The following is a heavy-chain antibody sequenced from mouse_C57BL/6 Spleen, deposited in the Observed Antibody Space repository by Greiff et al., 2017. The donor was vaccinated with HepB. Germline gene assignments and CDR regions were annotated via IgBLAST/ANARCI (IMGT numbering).Heavy chain of an antibody. CDR2: INPNNGGT. CDR3: ARGLDYSPWFAY. Sequence: VQLKESGPELVKPGASVKIPCKASGYTFTDYNMDWVKQSHGKSLEWIGDINPNNGGTIYNQKFKGKATLTVDKSSSTAYMELRSLTSEDTAVYYCARGLDYSPWFAYWGQGTLVTVSA. V-gene: IGHV1-18*01. J-gene: IGHJ3*01. D-gene: IGHD2-12*01. CDR1: GYTFTDYN.